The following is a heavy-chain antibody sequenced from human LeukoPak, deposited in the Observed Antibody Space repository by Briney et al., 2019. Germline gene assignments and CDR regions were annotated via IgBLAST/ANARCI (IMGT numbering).Heavy chain of an antibody. Sequence: SLRLSCAASGFTFDDYAMHWVRQAPGKGLEWGSGISWNSGSIGYADSVKGRFTISRDNAKNSLYLQMNSLRAEDTALYYCAKDYGTSEYYFDYWGQGTLVTVSS. CDR1: GFTFDDYA. D-gene: IGHD4-17*01. J-gene: IGHJ4*02. CDR2: ISWNSGSI. V-gene: IGHV3-9*01. CDR3: AKDYGTSEYYFDY.